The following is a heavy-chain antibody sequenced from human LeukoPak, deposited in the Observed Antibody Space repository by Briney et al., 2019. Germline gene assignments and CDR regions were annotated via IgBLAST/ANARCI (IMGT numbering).Heavy chain of an antibody. V-gene: IGHV1-2*02. J-gene: IGHJ6*03. D-gene: IGHD1-26*01. CDR2: INPNSGGT. CDR1: GYTFTGYY. CDR3: ARDGRGSFRSGYYMDV. Sequence: ASVKVSCKASGYTFTGYYMHWVRQAPGQGLEWMGWINPNSGGTNYAQKFQGRVTMTRDTSISTAYMELSRLRSDDTAVYYCARDGRGSFRSGYYMDVWGKGTTVTVSS.